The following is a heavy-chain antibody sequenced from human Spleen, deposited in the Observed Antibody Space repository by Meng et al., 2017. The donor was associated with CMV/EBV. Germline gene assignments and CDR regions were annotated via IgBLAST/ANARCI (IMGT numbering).Heavy chain of an antibody. D-gene: IGHD5-12*01. V-gene: IGHV3-30*02. Sequence: GESLKISCAASGFTFSNYGIHWVRQAPGKGLEWVAFIRYDGSNKYYADSVKGRFTISRDNSKNTLYLQMNSLRAEDTAVYYCAKDLGGYGHDAFDIWGQGTMVTVSS. CDR1: GFTFSNYG. CDR2: IRYDGSNK. CDR3: AKDLGGYGHDAFDI. J-gene: IGHJ3*02.